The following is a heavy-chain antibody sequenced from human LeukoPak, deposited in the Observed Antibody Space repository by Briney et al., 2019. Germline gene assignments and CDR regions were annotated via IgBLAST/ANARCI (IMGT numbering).Heavy chain of an antibody. CDR1: GFTFSSYG. CDR3: ARERWLQLRRYFDY. Sequence: GGSLRLSCAASGFTFSSYGIHWVRQAPGKGLEWVANIKQDGSEKYYVDSVKGRFTISRDNAKNSLYLQMNSLRVEDTAVYYCARERWLQLRRYFDYWGQGTLVTVSS. CDR2: IKQDGSEK. D-gene: IGHD5-24*01. J-gene: IGHJ4*02. V-gene: IGHV3-7*01.